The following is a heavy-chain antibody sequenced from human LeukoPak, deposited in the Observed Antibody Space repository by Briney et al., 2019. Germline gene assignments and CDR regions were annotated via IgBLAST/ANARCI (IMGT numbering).Heavy chain of an antibody. D-gene: IGHD3-10*01. V-gene: IGHV1-69*13. CDR1: GYTFTSYA. CDR2: IIPIFGTA. J-gene: IGHJ3*02. CDR3: ARPWDYYGSGRNAFDI. Sequence: ASVKVSCKASGYTFTSYAISWVRQAPGQGLEWMEGIIPIFGTANYAQKFQGRVTITADESTSTAYMELSSLRSEDTAVYYCARPWDYYGSGRNAFDIWGQGTMVTVSS.